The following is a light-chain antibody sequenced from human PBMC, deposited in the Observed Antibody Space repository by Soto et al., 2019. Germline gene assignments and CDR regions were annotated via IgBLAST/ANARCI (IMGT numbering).Light chain of an antibody. CDR1: SSDVGGYHY. CDR2: DVS. Sequence: QSALTQPASVSGSPGQSSTISCTGTSSDVGGYHYVSWYQQHPGKAPKLMIYDVSNRPSGVSNRFSGYKSGNTASLTISGLQAEDEADYYCSSYTSSSTLVFGTGTKLTVL. J-gene: IGLJ1*01. V-gene: IGLV2-14*01. CDR3: SSYTSSSTLV.